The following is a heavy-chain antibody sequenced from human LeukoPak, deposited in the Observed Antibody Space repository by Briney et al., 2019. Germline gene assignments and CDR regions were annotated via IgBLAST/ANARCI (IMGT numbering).Heavy chain of an antibody. CDR2: IYYSGST. CDR1: GGSISSYY. Sequence: QTSETLSLTCTVSGGSISSYYWSWIRQPPGKGLEWIGYIYYSGSTNYNPSLKSRVTISVDTSKNQFSLKLSSVTAADTAVYYSAREPSDYGDYPPYYYGMYVWGQGTTVNVSS. J-gene: IGHJ6*02. CDR3: AREPSDYGDYPPYYYGMYV. D-gene: IGHD4-17*01. V-gene: IGHV4-59*01.